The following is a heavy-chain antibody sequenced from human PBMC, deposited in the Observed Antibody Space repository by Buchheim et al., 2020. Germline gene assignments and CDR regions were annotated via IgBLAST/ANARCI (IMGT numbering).Heavy chain of an antibody. CDR2: ISYDGSNK. CDR1: GFTFSSYG. Sequence: QVQLVESGGGVVQPGRSLRLSCAASGFTFSSYGMHWVRQAPGKGLEWVAVISYDGSNKYYADSVKGRFTISRDNSKNTLYLQMNSLRAEDTAVYYCAKDRTENDYGDYVPGDYWGQGTL. V-gene: IGHV3-30*18. CDR3: AKDRTENDYGDYVPGDY. J-gene: IGHJ4*02. D-gene: IGHD4-17*01.